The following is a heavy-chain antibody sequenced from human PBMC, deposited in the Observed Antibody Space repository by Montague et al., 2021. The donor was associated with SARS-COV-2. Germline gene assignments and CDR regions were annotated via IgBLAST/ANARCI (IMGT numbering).Heavy chain of an antibody. Sequence: SETLSLTCAVYGGSFSDHFWTWIRQPPGKGLEWIGEINHRGTPNYNPSLKSRVSISVDTSKNQFSLYLGSVTAADTAVYYCARGRQHFNMIVFVMTGGEYYFDYWGQGTLVTVSS. V-gene: IGHV4-34*01. CDR2: INHRGTP. CDR3: ARGRQHFNMIVFVMTGGEYYFDY. CDR1: GGSFSDHF. J-gene: IGHJ4*02. D-gene: IGHD3-22*01.